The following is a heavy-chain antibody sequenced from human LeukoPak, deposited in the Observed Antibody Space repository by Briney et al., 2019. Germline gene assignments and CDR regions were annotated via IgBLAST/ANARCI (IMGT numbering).Heavy chain of an antibody. CDR1: GYTFTSYG. D-gene: IGHD3-22*01. J-gene: IGHJ3*02. CDR2: ISAYNGNT. Sequence: ASVKVSCKASGYTFTSYGISWVRQAPGQGLEWMGWISAYNGNTNYAQKPPGRVTMTTDTSTSTAYMELRRLRSDDTAVYYCARGFCGYYFEYLDAFDICRQGTMVTVSS. CDR3: ARGFCGYYFEYLDAFDI. V-gene: IGHV1-18*01.